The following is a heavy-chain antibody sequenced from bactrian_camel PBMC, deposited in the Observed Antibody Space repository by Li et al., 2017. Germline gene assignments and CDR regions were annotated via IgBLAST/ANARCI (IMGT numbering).Heavy chain of an antibody. D-gene: IGHD7*01. CDR2: ISTSGGSP. CDR3: ATSESGRWDQLRVSDFPV. Sequence: HVQLVESGGGSVQAGGSLTLTCAASGDSTSSNCMAWFRQAPGKEREGVASISTSGGSPYYADSVKGRFTISRDKNKAVYLQMDSLKPDDTAMYYCATSESGRWDQLRVSDFPVWGQGTQVTVS. V-gene: IGHV3-3*01. CDR1: GDSTSSNC. J-gene: IGHJ4*01.